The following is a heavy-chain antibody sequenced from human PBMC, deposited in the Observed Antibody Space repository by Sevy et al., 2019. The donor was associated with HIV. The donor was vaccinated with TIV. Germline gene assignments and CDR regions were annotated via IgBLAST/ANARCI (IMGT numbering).Heavy chain of an antibody. Sequence: GGSLRLSCAASGFTFSKYWMGWVRQAPGKGLEWVANIKQDAGQKYYVASVKGRFTISRDNAKNSLYLQMNSLGAEDTAVYFCARDDGNYYFHYWGQGTLVTVSS. D-gene: IGHD1-7*01. CDR3: ARDDGNYYFHY. J-gene: IGHJ4*02. V-gene: IGHV3-7*01. CDR2: IKQDAGQK. CDR1: GFTFSKYW.